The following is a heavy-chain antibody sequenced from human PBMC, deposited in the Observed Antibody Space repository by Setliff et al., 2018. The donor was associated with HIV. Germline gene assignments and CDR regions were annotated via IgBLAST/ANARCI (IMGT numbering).Heavy chain of an antibody. CDR2: ISAYSGDT. CDR1: GYPFSGYG. V-gene: IGHV1-18*01. J-gene: IGHJ4*02. Sequence: GASVKVSCKASGYPFSGYGISWVRQAPGQGLEWMGLISAYSGDTNYAQKFQGRLTMTTDTSTSTAYMELRSLRSDDTAMYYCARPGGSYGDYGWYLRFWGQGTLVTVSS. D-gene: IGHD4-17*01. CDR3: ARPGGSYGDYGWYLRF.